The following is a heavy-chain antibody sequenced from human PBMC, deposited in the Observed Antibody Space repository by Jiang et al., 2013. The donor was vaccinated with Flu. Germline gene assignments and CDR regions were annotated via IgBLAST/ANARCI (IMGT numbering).Heavy chain of an antibody. D-gene: IGHD6-19*01. CDR3: AREVPVAGTDNWFDP. V-gene: IGHV4-61*02. J-gene: IGHJ5*02. Sequence: GPGLVKPSQTLSLTCTVSGGSIRSGSYYWSWIRQPAGKGLEWIGRVYTSGSTNYNPSLKSRVTISVDTSKNQFSLKLSSVTAADTAVYYCAREVPVAGTDNWFDPVGPGNPGPPSPQ. CDR1: GGSIRSGSYY. CDR2: VYTSGST.